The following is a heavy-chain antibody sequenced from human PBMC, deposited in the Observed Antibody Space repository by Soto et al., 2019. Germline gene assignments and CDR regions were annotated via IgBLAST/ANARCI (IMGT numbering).Heavy chain of an antibody. V-gene: IGHV3-7*03. J-gene: IGHJ5*02. CDR3: PGDGVGNGAYNGWLDH. CDR1: GFSFSSYW. D-gene: IGHD2-8*01. CDR2: IKQDGREK. Sequence: QPGGSLRLSCAASGFSFSSYWMTWVRQAPGKGLEWVANIKQDGREKYYVASVKGRFTISRDNAKNLVYLQMDSLTPDDTAVYFCPGDGVGNGAYNGWLDHWGKGTLVTV.